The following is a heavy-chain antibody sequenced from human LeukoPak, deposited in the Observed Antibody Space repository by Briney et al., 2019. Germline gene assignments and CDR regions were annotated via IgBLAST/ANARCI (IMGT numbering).Heavy chain of an antibody. D-gene: IGHD3-10*01. J-gene: IGHJ6*03. CDR3: ARVGTPYYYCYMDV. CDR1: GFTFGSYS. V-gene: IGHV3-21*01. Sequence: GGSLRLSCAASGFTFGSYSMNWVRQAPGKGLEWVSSISSSSSYIYYADSVKGRFTISRDNAKNSLYLQMNSLRAEDTAVYYCARVGTPYYYCYMDVWGKGTTVTVSS. CDR2: ISSSSSYI.